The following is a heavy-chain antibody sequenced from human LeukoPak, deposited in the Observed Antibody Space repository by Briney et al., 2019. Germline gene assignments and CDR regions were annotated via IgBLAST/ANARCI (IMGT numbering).Heavy chain of an antibody. CDR1: GYTFTSYY. CDR3: ARGNWNYFDY. CDR2: ISAYNGNT. V-gene: IGHV1-18*04. Sequence: ASVKVSCKASGYTFTSYYMHWVRQAPGQGLEWMGWISAYNGNTNYAQKLQGRVTMTTDTSTSTAYVELRSLRSDDTAVYYCARGNWNYFDYWGQGTLVTVSS. J-gene: IGHJ4*02. D-gene: IGHD1-20*01.